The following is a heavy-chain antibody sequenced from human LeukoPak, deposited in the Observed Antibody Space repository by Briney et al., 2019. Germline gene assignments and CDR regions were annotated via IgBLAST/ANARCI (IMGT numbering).Heavy chain of an antibody. V-gene: IGHV1-2*06. D-gene: IGHD3-22*01. CDR3: ARDGYYYDSSGYDY. CDR2: INPNSGGT. Sequence: APVKVSCKASGYTFTGYYMHWVRQAPGQGLEWMGRINPNSGGTNYAQKFQGRVTMTRDTSISTAYMELSSLRSEDTAVYYCARDGYYYDSSGYDYWGQGTLVTVSS. J-gene: IGHJ4*02. CDR1: GYTFTGYY.